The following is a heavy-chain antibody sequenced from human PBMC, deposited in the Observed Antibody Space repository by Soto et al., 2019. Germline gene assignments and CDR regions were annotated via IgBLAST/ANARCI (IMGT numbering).Heavy chain of an antibody. CDR3: ARDRGNWNDAFDI. CDR1: GFTFSDYY. V-gene: IGHV3-11*01. D-gene: IGHD1-1*01. J-gene: IGHJ3*02. Sequence: GESLKISCAASGFTFSDYYMSWIRQAPGKGLEWVSYISSSGSTIYYADSVKGRFTISRDNAKNSLYLQMNSLRAEDTAVYYCARDRGNWNDAFDIWGQGTMVTVSS. CDR2: ISSSGSTI.